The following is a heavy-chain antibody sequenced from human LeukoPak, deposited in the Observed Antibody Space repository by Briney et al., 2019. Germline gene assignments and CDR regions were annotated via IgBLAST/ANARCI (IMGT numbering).Heavy chain of an antibody. CDR2: ISGSGGST. Sequence: GGPLRLSCAASGFTFSSYAMSWVRQAPGKGLEWVSAISGSGGSTYYADSVKGRFTISRDNSKNTLYLQMNSLRAEDTAVYYCAKSIAGYYYYYYMDVWGKGTTVTVSS. D-gene: IGHD6-6*01. CDR3: AKSIAGYYYYYYMDV. J-gene: IGHJ6*03. V-gene: IGHV3-23*01. CDR1: GFTFSSYA.